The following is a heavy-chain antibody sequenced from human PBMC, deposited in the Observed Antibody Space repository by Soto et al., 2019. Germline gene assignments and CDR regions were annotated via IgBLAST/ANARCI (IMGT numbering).Heavy chain of an antibody. CDR3: ARDNRSFWNGSYSRYDYYGMDV. D-gene: IGHD3-3*01. V-gene: IGHV3-11*01. CDR1: GFSFSDYY. CDR2: ISSSGYPI. J-gene: IGHJ6*02. Sequence: QVQLVESGGGLVKPGGSLRISCAASGFSFSDYYMTWIRQAPGKGLEWLSYISSSGYPIYYADSVKGRFTISRDNAKNSVILQMSSLRAEDTAVYYCARDNRSFWNGSYSRYDYYGMDVWGQGTTVTVYS.